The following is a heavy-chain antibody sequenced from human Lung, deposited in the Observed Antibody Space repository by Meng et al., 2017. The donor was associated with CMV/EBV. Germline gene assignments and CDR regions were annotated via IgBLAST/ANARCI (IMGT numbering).Heavy chain of an antibody. Sequence: QVQVRGPGPALVKPSEPLSLTCAVSGDSITNHNWWAWVRQPPGKGLEWIGEIPHRGSSAYNPSLKSRVSMSIDKSKNQFSLKLTSVTAADTAVYHCLRRSGGSVWGQGTLVTVSS. CDR3: LRRSGGSV. CDR1: GDSITNHNW. J-gene: IGHJ1*01. V-gene: IGHV4-4*02. CDR2: IPHRGSS. D-gene: IGHD3-10*01.